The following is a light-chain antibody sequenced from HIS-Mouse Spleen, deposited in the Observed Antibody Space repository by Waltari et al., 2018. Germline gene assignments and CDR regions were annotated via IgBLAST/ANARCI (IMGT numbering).Light chain of an antibody. CDR3: QQYNNWWT. Sequence: EIVMTQSPATLSVSPGESATLSCRASQSVSNNLAWYQQKPGQAPRLLIYGAYTRATGIPARFSGSGSGKEFTLTISSMQSEDVAVYYCQQYNNWWTFGQGTKVEIK. CDR2: GAY. V-gene: IGKV3-15*01. CDR1: QSVSNN. J-gene: IGKJ1*01.